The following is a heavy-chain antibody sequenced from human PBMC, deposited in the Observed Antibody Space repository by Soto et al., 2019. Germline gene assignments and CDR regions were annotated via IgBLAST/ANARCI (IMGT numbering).Heavy chain of an antibody. Sequence: SLSLPYAASGFTFSDYYMSWIRQAPGKGLEWISHISDSATTMYYADSVKGRFTISRDNARKSLFLHMNSLRAEDTAVYYCARDTGFISSGLFNPWGQGTLVTVSS. V-gene: IGHV3-11*01. CDR2: ISDSATTM. D-gene: IGHD3-22*01. J-gene: IGHJ5*02. CDR1: GFTFSDYY. CDR3: ARDTGFISSGLFNP.